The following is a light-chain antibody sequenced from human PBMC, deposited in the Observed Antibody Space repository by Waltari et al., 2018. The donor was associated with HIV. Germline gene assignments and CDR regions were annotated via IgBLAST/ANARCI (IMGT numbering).Light chain of an antibody. CDR1: QSLLHSNGYNY. V-gene: IGKV2-28*01. J-gene: IGKJ3*01. CDR3: MQALQTPFT. Sequence: DIVMTQSPLSLPVTPGEPAPISCRSSQSLLHSNGYNYLDWYLQKPGQSPQLLIYLGSNRASGVPDRFSGSGSGTDFTLKISRVEAEDVGVYYCMQALQTPFTFGPGTKVDIK. CDR2: LGS.